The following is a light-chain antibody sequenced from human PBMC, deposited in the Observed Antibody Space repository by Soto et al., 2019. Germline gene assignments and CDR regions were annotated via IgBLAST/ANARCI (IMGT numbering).Light chain of an antibody. Sequence: LTQPASVYGCRIQSITISCTGTSSDVGNYNLVSWYQQHPGKAPKLIIYDDSKRPSGVSNRFSGSKSGNTASLTISGLQAEDEADYYCCSYAASSTYVFGTGTKVTVL. V-gene: IGLV2-23*01. J-gene: IGLJ1*01. CDR3: CSYAASSTYV. CDR2: DDS. CDR1: SSDVGNYNL.